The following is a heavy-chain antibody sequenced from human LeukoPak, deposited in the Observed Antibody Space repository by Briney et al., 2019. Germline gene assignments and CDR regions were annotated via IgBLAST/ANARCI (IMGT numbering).Heavy chain of an antibody. CDR2: ISHDRNNK. D-gene: IGHD6-13*01. CDR1: GFTFSTYA. V-gene: IGHV3-30*18. CDR3: AKADRTAASGACNF. Sequence: GSSLRLSCAASGFTFSTYAMYWVRQAPGKGLEWVAVISHDRNNKYYADSVKGRFTISRDNSKNTLYLQMDSLRAEDTALYNCAKADRTAASGACNFWGQGTLVTVSS. J-gene: IGHJ4*02.